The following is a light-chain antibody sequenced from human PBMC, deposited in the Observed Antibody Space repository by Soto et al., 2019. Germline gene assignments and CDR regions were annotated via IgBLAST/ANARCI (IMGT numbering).Light chain of an antibody. J-gene: IGKJ1*01. V-gene: IGKV3-20*01. Sequence: VLTQSPDSLSLSPGERATLSCRASQYISTKLAWYQQKPGQAPRLLFSGAFNRATDTPDRFSGSGSGTDFTLIISGVEAEDFAMYYCHQYGDSPWTFGQGTRVDFK. CDR3: HQYGDSPWT. CDR1: QYISTK. CDR2: GAF.